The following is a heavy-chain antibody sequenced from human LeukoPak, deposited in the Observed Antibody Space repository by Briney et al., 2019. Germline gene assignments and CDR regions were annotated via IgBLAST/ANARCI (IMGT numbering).Heavy chain of an antibody. CDR3: AKDRDRTTVASAFDY. CDR2: ISGSGGST. D-gene: IGHD4-23*01. J-gene: IGHJ4*02. V-gene: IGHV3-23*01. CDR1: GFTFTTYA. Sequence: PGGSLRLSCAAPGFTFTTYAMHWVRQAPGKGLEYVSAISGSGGSTYYADSVKGRFTISRDNSKNTLYLQMNSLRAEDTAVYYCAKDRDRTTVASAFDYWGQGTLVTVSS.